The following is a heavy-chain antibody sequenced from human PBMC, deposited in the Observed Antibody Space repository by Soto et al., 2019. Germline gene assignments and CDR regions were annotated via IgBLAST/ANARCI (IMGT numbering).Heavy chain of an antibody. V-gene: IGHV3-48*03. CDR1: IFTCSTYE. Sequence: GALRLSCAASIFTCSTYEMNWVRQAPGKGLAWVSYISSSGYTVYYADSVKGRFTISRDNTRNSLYLQMNSLRDEDTALYYCVRYCSTTLCNGVATRTFDYWGQGTLVSVSS. CDR2: ISSSGYTV. D-gene: IGHD2-2*01. CDR3: VRYCSTTLCNGVATRTFDY. J-gene: IGHJ4*02.